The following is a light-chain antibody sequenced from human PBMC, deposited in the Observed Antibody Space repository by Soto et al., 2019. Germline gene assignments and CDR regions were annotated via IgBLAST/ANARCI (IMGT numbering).Light chain of an antibody. V-gene: IGLV2-8*01. CDR1: SSDIGAYPS. CDR3: SSFAANDNVL. J-gene: IGLJ2*01. CDR2: EVT. Sequence: QSVLTQPPSASGSPGQSVTISCTGTSSDIGAYPSVSWYQQHPGKAPKLMIYEVTKRPSGVPDRFSGSKSGNTASLTVSRLQTEDEADYYCSSFAANDNVLFGGGTKLTVL.